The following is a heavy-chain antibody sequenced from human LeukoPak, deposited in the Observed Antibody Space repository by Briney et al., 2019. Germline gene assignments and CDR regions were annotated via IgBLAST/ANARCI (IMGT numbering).Heavy chain of an antibody. D-gene: IGHD6-13*01. J-gene: IGHJ4*02. CDR2: IYHSVST. V-gene: IGHV4-38-2*01. CDR1: GYSISSGYY. Sequence: KASETLSLTCAVPGYSISSGYYWGWIRQPPGKGLEWIGRIYHSVSTYYNPPLKSRVTISVDTSKNQFSLKLSSVTAADTAVYYCASAWAGSSRHFDYWGQGTLVTVSS. CDR3: ASAWAGSSRHFDY.